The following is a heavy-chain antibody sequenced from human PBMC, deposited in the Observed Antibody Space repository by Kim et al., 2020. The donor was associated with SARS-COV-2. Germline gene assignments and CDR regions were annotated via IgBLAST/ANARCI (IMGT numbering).Heavy chain of an antibody. CDR3: ARMKPGTGYGMDV. CDR1: GGTFSSYA. Sequence: SVKVSCKASGGTFSSYAISWVRQAPGQGLEWMGGIIPIFGTANYAQKFQGRVTITADESTSTAYMELSSLRSEDTAVYYCARMKPGTGYGMDVWGQGTTVTVSS. CDR2: IIPIFGTA. V-gene: IGHV1-69*13. D-gene: IGHD1-1*01. J-gene: IGHJ6*02.